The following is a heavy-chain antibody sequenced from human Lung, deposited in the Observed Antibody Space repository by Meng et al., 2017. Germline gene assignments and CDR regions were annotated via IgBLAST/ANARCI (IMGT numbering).Heavy chain of an antibody. V-gene: IGHV4-39*07. Sequence: QLQLQESGPGLVKPSETLSRTCTVSGGSISSSSYYWGWIRQPPGKGLEWIGSISDGGNTYYNPSLQSRVSISVDTSKNQFSLKLRSVTAADTAVYYCARVKYSSSWYLDFWGQGALVTVSS. J-gene: IGHJ4*02. CDR1: GGSISSSSYY. D-gene: IGHD6-13*01. CDR3: ARVKYSSSWYLDF. CDR2: ISDGGNT.